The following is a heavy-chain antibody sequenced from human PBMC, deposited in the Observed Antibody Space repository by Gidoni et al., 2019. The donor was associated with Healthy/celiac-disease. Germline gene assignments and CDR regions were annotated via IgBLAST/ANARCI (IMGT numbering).Heavy chain of an antibody. CDR1: GGSFSGYY. CDR2: INHSGST. J-gene: IGHJ5*02. Sequence: QVQLQQWGAGLLKPSATLSLTCAVYGGSFSGYYWSWIRQPPGTGLEWIGEINHSGSTNTNPSLKSRVTISVATSKNQFSLRLGSVTAADTAVYYCARELRWGGGVDPWGQGTLVTVSS. V-gene: IGHV4-34*01. CDR3: ARELRWGGGVDP. D-gene: IGHD5-12*01.